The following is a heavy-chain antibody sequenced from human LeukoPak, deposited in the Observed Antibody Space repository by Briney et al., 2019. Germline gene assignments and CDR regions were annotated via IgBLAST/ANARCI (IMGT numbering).Heavy chain of an antibody. CDR3: ARADGYNLGDF. CDR1: GYTFTGYY. CDR2: INPNTGGT. V-gene: IGHV1-2*02. J-gene: IGHJ4*02. D-gene: IGHD5-24*01. Sequence: ASVTVSCKASGYTFTGYYLHWVRQAPGQGVEYMGWINPNTGGTNYVQKFQGRVTMTRDTSISTGYMELSSLRSDDTALYYCARADGYNLGDFWGQGTQVTVSS.